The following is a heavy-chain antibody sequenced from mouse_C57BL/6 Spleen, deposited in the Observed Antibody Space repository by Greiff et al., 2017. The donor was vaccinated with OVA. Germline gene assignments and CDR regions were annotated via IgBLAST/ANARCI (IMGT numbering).Heavy chain of an antibody. J-gene: IGHJ4*01. CDR2: IHPNSGST. CDR1: GYTFTSYW. CDR3: ARSSGYDAIGD. D-gene: IGHD3-2*02. V-gene: IGHV1-64*01. Sequence: QVQLQQPGAELVKPGASVKLSCKASGYTFTSYWMHWVKQRPGQGLEWIGMIHPNSGSTNYNEKFKSKATLTVDKSSSTAYMQLSCLTSEDSAVYYCARSSGYDAIGDWGQGTSVTVST.